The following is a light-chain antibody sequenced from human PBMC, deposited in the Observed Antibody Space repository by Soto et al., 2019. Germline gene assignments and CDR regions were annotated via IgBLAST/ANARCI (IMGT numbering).Light chain of an antibody. V-gene: IGLV1-51*01. CDR1: SSNIGGNS. CDR3: GSWDSSLSAYV. CDR2: DDN. J-gene: IGLJ1*01. Sequence: QSVLTQPPSVSAARGQKVTISRSGSSSNIGGNSVSWYQQLPGTAPKLLIYDDNKRPSGIPDRFSGSKSGTSATLGITGFQTGDEADYYCGSWDSSLSAYVFGTGTKVTVL.